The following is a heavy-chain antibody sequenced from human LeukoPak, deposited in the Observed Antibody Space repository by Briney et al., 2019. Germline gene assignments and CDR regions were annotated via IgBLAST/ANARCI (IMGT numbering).Heavy chain of an antibody. D-gene: IGHD3-22*01. J-gene: IGHJ4*02. Sequence: SETLSLTCAVYGGSFSGYYWSWIRQPPGKGLEWIGEINHSGSTNYNPSLKSRVTISVDTSKNQFSLKLSSMTAADTAVYYCARFADYYDSSGYDYWGQGTLVTVSS. CDR3: ARFADYYDSSGYDY. CDR1: GGSFSGYY. CDR2: INHSGST. V-gene: IGHV4-34*01.